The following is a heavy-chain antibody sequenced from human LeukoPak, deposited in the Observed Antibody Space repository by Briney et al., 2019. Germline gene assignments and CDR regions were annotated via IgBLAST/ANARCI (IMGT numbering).Heavy chain of an antibody. V-gene: IGHV3-23*01. CDR2: IGASGDST. CDR3: AKDLHGTVPDYFDC. D-gene: IGHD1/OR15-1a*01. Sequence: GGSLRLSCAASGFSFSSYAMSWVRQAPGKGLEWVSGIGASGDSTYYIDSAKGRFTISRDNSKNTLYLQMNSLRPEDTAVYYCAKDLHGTVPDYFDCWGQGNLVTVSS. CDR1: GFSFSSYA. J-gene: IGHJ4*02.